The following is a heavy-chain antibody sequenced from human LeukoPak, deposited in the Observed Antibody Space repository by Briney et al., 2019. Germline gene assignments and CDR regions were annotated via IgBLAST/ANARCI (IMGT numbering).Heavy chain of an antibody. J-gene: IGHJ4*02. CDR2: INPSGGST. CDR1: GYAFTSYY. Sequence: ASVKVSCKASGYAFTSYYMHWVRQAPGQGLEWMGIINPSGGSTSYAQKFQGRVTMTRDTSASPVYMELSSLRSEDTAVYYCASQFFGVDVYYFDYWGQGTLVTVSS. CDR3: ASQFFGVDVYYFDY. V-gene: IGHV1-46*01. D-gene: IGHD3-3*01.